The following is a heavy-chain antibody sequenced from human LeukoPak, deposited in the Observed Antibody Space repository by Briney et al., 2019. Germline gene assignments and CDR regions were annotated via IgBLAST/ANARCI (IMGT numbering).Heavy chain of an antibody. D-gene: IGHD2-2*01. CDR3: ARVGGYCSSTSCRNKGLYDY. CDR1: GGSLSGYY. V-gene: IGHV4-34*01. J-gene: IGHJ4*02. CDR2: INHSGST. Sequence: SETLSLTCAVYGGSLSGYYWSWIRQPPGKGLEWIGEINHSGSTNYNPSLKSRVTISVDTSKNQFSLKLSSVTAADTAVYYCARVGGYCSSTSCRNKGLYDYWGQGTLVTVSS.